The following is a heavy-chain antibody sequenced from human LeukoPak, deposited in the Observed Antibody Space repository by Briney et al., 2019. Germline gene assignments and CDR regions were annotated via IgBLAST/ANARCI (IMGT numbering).Heavy chain of an antibody. J-gene: IGHJ4*02. D-gene: IGHD6-13*01. V-gene: IGHV3-23*01. CDR1: GFTFSSYA. CDR3: AMRYSNSWYDY. Sequence: GGSLRLSCAASGFTFSSYAMSWVREAPGKGLEWVSAISGSGGSTYYADSVKGRFTISRDNSKNTLYLQMNSLRAEDTAVYYCAMRYSNSWYDYWGQGTLVTVSS. CDR2: ISGSGGST.